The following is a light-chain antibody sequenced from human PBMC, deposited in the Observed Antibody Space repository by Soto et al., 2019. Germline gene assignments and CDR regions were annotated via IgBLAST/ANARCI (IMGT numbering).Light chain of an antibody. CDR2: DAS. CDR3: QQYSHLIT. CDR1: QDISNY. J-gene: IGKJ5*01. Sequence: DIQMTQSPSSLSASVGDRVTITCQASQDISNYLNCYQQKLGQAPKLLIYDASNLETGVPSRFSGSGSGTDFTFTISSLQPEDIATYYCQQYSHLITFGQGTRLEIK. V-gene: IGKV1-33*01.